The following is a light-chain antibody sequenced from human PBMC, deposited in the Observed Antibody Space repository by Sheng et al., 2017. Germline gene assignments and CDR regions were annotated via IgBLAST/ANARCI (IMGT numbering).Light chain of an antibody. Sequence: DIQMTQSPSTLSASVGDRVTITCRASQSISTWLAWYQQKPGKAPKVLIYRASNLESGVPSRFSGSGSGTEFTLTINSLQSEDFATYYCQQYNSYLWTFG. CDR1: QSISTW. CDR3: QQYNSYLWT. J-gene: IGKJ1*01. V-gene: IGKV1-5*03. CDR2: RAS.